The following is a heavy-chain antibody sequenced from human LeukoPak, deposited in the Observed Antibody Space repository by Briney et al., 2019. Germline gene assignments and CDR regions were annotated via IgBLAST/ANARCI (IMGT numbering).Heavy chain of an antibody. J-gene: IGHJ5*02. D-gene: IGHD1/OR15-1a*01. CDR1: GFTFRSFW. Sequence: GGSLRLSCGASGFTFRSFWMHWVRQAPGKGLVWVSRINTDGTDTIYADSVKGRFTISRDNAKNTLYLQMNSLRVEDTAIYYCAREQSNWNTNWFDPWGQGTLVTVSS. CDR3: AREQSNWNTNWFDP. CDR2: INTDGTDT. V-gene: IGHV3-74*01.